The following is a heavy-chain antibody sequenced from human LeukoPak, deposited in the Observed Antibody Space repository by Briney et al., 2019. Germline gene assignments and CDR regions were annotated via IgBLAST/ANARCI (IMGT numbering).Heavy chain of an antibody. CDR2: ISSSSSYI. Sequence: GGSLRLSCAASGFTFSSYSMNWVRQAPGKGLEWVSSISSSSSYIYYADSVKGRFTISRDNAKNSLYLQMNSLRAEDTAVYYCARDLGRGYYGSGSYFILDYWGQGTLVTASS. D-gene: IGHD3-10*01. CDR1: GFTFSSYS. J-gene: IGHJ4*02. CDR3: ARDLGRGYYGSGSYFILDY. V-gene: IGHV3-21*01.